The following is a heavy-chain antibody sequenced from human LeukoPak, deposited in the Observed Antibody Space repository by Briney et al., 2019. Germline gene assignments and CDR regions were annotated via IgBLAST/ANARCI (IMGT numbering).Heavy chain of an antibody. CDR1: GFTFSSYA. CDR2: ISGSGGGT. J-gene: IGHJ4*02. V-gene: IGHV3-23*01. D-gene: IGHD6-19*01. CDR3: AKTTTGYSSGRYPGWPVDY. Sequence: GGSLRLSCAASGFTFSSYAVSWVRQAPGKGLEWVSAISGSGGGTYYADSVKGRFTISRDKSKNTVYLQMSSLSTEDTAVYHCAKTTTGYSSGRYPGWPVDYWGQGTLVSVSS.